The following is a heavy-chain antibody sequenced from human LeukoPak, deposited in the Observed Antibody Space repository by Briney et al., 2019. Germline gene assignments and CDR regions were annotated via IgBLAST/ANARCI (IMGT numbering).Heavy chain of an antibody. D-gene: IGHD5-12*01. CDR2: IYSSGIT. CDR1: GGSVSTYY. J-gene: IGHJ6*03. CDR3: ARALGARAYYYMDV. V-gene: IGHV4-4*07. Sequence: SATLSLTCTVSGGSVSTYYWNWIRQSAGKGLEWIGRIYSSGITDYSPSLKSRATMSVDTSNNQSSLRLTSVTAADTAVYYCARALGARAYYYMDVWGKGTTVTVSS.